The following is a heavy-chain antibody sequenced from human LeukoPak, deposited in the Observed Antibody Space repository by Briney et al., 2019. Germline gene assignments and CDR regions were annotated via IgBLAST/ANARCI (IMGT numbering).Heavy chain of an antibody. CDR3: AKDQRWESPHYLDS. J-gene: IGHJ4*02. Sequence: GGSLRLSCAASGFTFSTYAMSWVRQAPGKGLEWVSGISSSGSGGNTYYADSVRGRFTISRDNSKNTLYVQMNSLRDEDTAVYYYAKDQRWESPHYLDSWGQGTLVTVSS. V-gene: IGHV3-23*01. D-gene: IGHD1-26*01. CDR2: ISSSGSGGNT. CDR1: GFTFSTYA.